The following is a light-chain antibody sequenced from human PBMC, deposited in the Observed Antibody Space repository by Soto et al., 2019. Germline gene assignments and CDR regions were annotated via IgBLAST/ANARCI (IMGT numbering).Light chain of an antibody. CDR3: QQRSNWTPWT. V-gene: IGKV3-11*01. CDR2: DAS. J-gene: IGKJ1*01. CDR1: QSVSSY. Sequence: EIVLTQSPATLSLSPGERATLSCRASQSVSSYLAWYQQKPGQAPRLLIYDASNRDTGIPARFSGSGSGTDFTHPISSLEPEDFVVYYCQQRSNWTPWTLGQVTKVEIK.